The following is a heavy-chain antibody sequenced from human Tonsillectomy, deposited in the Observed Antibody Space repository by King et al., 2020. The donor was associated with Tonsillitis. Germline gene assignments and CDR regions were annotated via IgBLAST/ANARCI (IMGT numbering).Heavy chain of an antibody. CDR3: ATYNWNYSYMDV. CDR2: IYYSGST. V-gene: IGHV4-59*08. D-gene: IGHD1-20*01. J-gene: IGHJ6*03. Sequence: QLQESGPGLVKPSETLSLTCTVSGGSISGYYWSWIRQPPGKGLEWIGDIYYSGSTNYNPSLQSRVIISVDTSKNLYSLHLRSVTAADTAVYYCATYNWNYSYMDVWGKGTTVTVSS. CDR1: GGSISGYY.